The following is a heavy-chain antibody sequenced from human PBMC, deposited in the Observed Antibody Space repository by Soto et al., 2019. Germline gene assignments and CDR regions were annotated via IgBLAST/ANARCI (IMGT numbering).Heavy chain of an antibody. CDR1: GGTFSSYT. Sequence: SVKVSCKASGGTFSSYTISWVRQAPGQGLEWMGRIIPILGIANYAQKFQGRVTITADKSTSTAYMELSSLRSEDTAVYYCARDQCPRQWLTPDAFDIWGQGTMVTVSS. J-gene: IGHJ3*02. V-gene: IGHV1-69*04. CDR2: IIPILGIA. D-gene: IGHD6-19*01. CDR3: ARDQCPRQWLTPDAFDI.